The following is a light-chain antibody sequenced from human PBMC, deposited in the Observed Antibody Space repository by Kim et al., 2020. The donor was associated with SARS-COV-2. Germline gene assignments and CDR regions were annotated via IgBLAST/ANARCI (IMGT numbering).Light chain of an antibody. CDR3: QQLNSSPLT. J-gene: IGKJ4*01. CDR1: HGISSY. CDR2: ASS. Sequence: ASVGDRVNITCRASHGISSYFAWYQVKPGKAPKLLIYASSTLQSGVPSRFSGSGSGTDFTLTISSLQPADFATYYCQQLNSSPLTFGGGTKVDIK. V-gene: IGKV1-9*01.